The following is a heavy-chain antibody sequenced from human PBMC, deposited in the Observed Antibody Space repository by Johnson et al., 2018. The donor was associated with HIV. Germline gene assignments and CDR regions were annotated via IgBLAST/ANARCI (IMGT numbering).Heavy chain of an antibody. Sequence: QVQLVESGGGLVKPGGSLRLSCAASGFNFSDYYMSWIRQAPGKGLEWVSYISSSGTTIYYADSVKGRFTISRDNAKNSLYLQMNSLRAEDTAVYYCARGDRDGYNLRDDAFDIWGQGTMVTVSS. V-gene: IGHV3-11*04. CDR3: ARGDRDGYNLRDDAFDI. J-gene: IGHJ3*02. CDR2: ISSSGTTI. D-gene: IGHD5-24*01. CDR1: GFNFSDYY.